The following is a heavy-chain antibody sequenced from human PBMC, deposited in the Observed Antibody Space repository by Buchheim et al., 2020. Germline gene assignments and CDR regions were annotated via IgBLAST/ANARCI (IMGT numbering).Heavy chain of an antibody. CDR3: AREDTGLLWFGDSGRGPMDV. Sequence: QVQLVESGGGVVQPGRSLRLSCAASGFTFSSYAMHWVRQAPGKGLEWVAVISYDGSNKYYADSVKGRFTISRDNSKNTLYLQMNSLRAEDTAVYYCAREDTGLLWFGDSGRGPMDVWGQGTT. V-gene: IGHV3-30-3*01. D-gene: IGHD3-10*01. CDR1: GFTFSSYA. CDR2: ISYDGSNK. J-gene: IGHJ6*02.